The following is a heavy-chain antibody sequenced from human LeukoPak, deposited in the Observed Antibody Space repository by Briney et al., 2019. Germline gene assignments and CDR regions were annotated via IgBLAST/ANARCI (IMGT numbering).Heavy chain of an antibody. Sequence: PGGSLRLSCAASGFTFSSYGMHWVRQAPGKGLEWVAFIRYDGSNKYYADSVKGRFTISRDNSKNTLYLQMNSLRAEDTAVYYCAKDESGSYFRAFDIWGQGTMVTVSS. CDR2: IRYDGSNK. J-gene: IGHJ3*02. CDR1: GFTFSSYG. V-gene: IGHV3-30*02. D-gene: IGHD1-26*01. CDR3: AKDESGSYFRAFDI.